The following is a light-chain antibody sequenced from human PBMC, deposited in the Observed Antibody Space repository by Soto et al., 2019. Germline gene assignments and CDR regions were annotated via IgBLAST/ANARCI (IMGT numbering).Light chain of an antibody. CDR3: QVWDNNSDHVV. V-gene: IGLV3-21*04. CDR1: NSGSKS. J-gene: IGLJ2*01. CDR2: YDR. Sequence: SYELTQPPSVSVAPGETATITCGGNNSGSKSVHWYQQKAGQAPVLTIYYDRDRSSGIPERFSGSNSGNTATLTISSVEAGDEADYYCQVWDNNSDHVVFGGGTKLTVL.